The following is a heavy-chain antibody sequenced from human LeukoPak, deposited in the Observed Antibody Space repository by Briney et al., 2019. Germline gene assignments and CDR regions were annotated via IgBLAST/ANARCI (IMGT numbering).Heavy chain of an antibody. CDR2: IYSGGST. J-gene: IGHJ6*02. CDR1: GFTVSSNY. CDR3: ARQRVENYYYGMDV. D-gene: IGHD2-15*01. Sequence: GGSLRLSCAASGFTVSSNYMSWVRQAPGKGLEWDSVIYSGGSTYYADSVKGRFTISRDNSKNTLYLQMNSLRAEDTAVYYCARQRVENYYYGMDVWGQGTTVTVSS. V-gene: IGHV3-53*01.